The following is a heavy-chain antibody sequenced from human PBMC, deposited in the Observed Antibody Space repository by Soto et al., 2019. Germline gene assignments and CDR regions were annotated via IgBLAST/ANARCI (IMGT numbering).Heavy chain of an antibody. J-gene: IGHJ4*02. CDR2: IYYNGNT. D-gene: IGHD6-13*01. CDR3: ARASAGSLIDF. V-gene: IGHV4-61*01. Sequence: PSETLSLTCTVSGGSVSSGSYYWSWIRQPPGKGLEWIGYIYYNGNTNYNPSLESRVTISVDTSKNQFSLNLKSMTAADTAVYYCARASAGSLIDFWGQGTLVTVSS. CDR1: GGSVSSGSYY.